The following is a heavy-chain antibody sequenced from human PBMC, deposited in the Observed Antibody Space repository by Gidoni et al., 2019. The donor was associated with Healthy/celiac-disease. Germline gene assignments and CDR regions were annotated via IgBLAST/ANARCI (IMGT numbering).Heavy chain of an antibody. Sequence: QVQLQQWGAGLLKPSETLSLTCAVYGGSFSGYYWSWIRQPPGKGLEWIGEINHSGSTNYNPSLKSRVTISVDTSKNQFSLKLSSVTAADTAVYYCARKIVLMANTRGHDAFDIWGQGTMVTVSS. CDR3: ARKIVLMANTRGHDAFDI. V-gene: IGHV4-34*01. J-gene: IGHJ3*02. CDR1: GGSFSGYY. CDR2: INHSGST. D-gene: IGHD2-8*01.